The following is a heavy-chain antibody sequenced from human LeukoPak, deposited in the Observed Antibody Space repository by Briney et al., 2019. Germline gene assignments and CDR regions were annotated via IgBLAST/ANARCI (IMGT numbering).Heavy chain of an antibody. D-gene: IGHD1-26*01. Sequence: SETLSLTCTVSGASVSTYYWSWIRQPPGKGLEWIAYIYYSGSTNYNPSLKSRVTMSVDTSKNQFSLMLSSVTAADTAVYYCARATGSYYFDYWVQGTLVTVSS. CDR1: GASVSTYY. J-gene: IGHJ4*02. CDR3: ARATGSYYFDY. V-gene: IGHV4-59*02. CDR2: IYYSGST.